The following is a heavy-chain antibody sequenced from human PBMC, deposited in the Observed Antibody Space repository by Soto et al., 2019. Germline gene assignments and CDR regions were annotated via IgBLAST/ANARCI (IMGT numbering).Heavy chain of an antibody. CDR2: ISGSDEST. J-gene: IGHJ5*01. CDR3: AKEGAGYYDSSPYDS. V-gene: IGHV3-23*01. D-gene: IGHD3-22*01. CDR1: GFTFRGYA. Sequence: GGSLRLSCAASGFTFRGYAMSWVRQAPGKGLEWVSAISGSDESTHYADSVKGRSTISRDNSKNTLYLQMNSLRAEDTAVYYCAKEGAGYYDSSPYDSWGQGTLVTVSS.